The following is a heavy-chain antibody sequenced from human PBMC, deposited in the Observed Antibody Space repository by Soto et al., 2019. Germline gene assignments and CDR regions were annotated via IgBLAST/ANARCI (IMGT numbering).Heavy chain of an antibody. CDR2: IYYSGST. J-gene: IGHJ5*02. CDR3: ARGFSGGDYYYDSSGYPT. D-gene: IGHD3-22*01. Sequence: SETLSLTCTVSGGSISSGDYYWSWIRHPPGKGLEWIGYIYYSGSTYYNPSLKSRVTISVDTSKNQFSLKLSSVTAADTAVYYCARGFSGGDYYYDSSGYPTWGQGTLVTVSS. V-gene: IGHV4-30-4*01. CDR1: GGSISSGDYY.